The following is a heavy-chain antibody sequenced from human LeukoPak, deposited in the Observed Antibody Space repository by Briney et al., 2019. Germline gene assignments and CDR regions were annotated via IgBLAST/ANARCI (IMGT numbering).Heavy chain of an antibody. D-gene: IGHD2-8*01. V-gene: IGHV3-7*01. CDR3: ARGMIVLMVYATDY. J-gene: IGHJ4*02. Sequence: PAGSLRLSCAASGFTFSSYSMNWVRQAPGKGLEWVAHIKQDGSHKNYVDSVKGRFTISRDNAKNSLSLQMNSLRAEDTAVYYCARGMIVLMVYATDYWGQGTLVTVSS. CDR2: IKQDGSHK. CDR1: GFTFSSYS.